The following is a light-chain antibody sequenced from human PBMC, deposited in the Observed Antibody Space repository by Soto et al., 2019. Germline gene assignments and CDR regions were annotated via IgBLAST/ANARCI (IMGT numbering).Light chain of an antibody. Sequence: ENVLTQSPGTLSLSPGERATLSCRASQSVDSNYLAWYQQKPGQAPRLLLYGTSSRDTGIPDRFSGSGSGTDFTLTIDSLETEDFAVYYCQQYGSSLYTFGQGTKLEIK. V-gene: IGKV3-20*01. CDR2: GTS. J-gene: IGKJ2*01. CDR3: QQYGSSLYT. CDR1: QSVDSNY.